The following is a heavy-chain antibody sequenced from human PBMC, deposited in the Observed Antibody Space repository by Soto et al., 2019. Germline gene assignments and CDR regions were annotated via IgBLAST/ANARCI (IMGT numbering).Heavy chain of an antibody. V-gene: IGHV3-30-3*01. CDR2: ISYDGSNK. D-gene: IGHD3-3*01. CDR1: GFTFSSYA. J-gene: IGHJ4*02. CDR3: ARHKRDLRFLEWSYYFDY. Sequence: QVQLVESGGGVVQPGRSLRLSCAASGFTFSSYAMHWVRQAPGKGLEWVAVISYDGSNKYYADSVKGRFTISRANSKNTLYLQMNSRRAEDTAVYYCARHKRDLRFLEWSYYFDYWGQGTLVTVSS.